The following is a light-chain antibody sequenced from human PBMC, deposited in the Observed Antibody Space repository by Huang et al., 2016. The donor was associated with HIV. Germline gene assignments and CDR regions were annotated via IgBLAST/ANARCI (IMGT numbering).Light chain of an antibody. CDR3: QHYDSLPPWT. V-gene: IGKV1-33*01. J-gene: IGKJ1*01. Sequence: DIQMTQSPSSLSASVGDRVTITCQASQDIGNYLNWYQQKPGQGPKLLIFDASNLETGVPSRVSGSGSGTDFTFTISTLQPEDIATYYCQHYDSLPPWTFGQGTRVEI. CDR1: QDIGNY. CDR2: DAS.